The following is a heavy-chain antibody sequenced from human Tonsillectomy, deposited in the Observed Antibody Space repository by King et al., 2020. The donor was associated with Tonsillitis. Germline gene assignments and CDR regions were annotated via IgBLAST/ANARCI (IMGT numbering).Heavy chain of an antibody. Sequence: VQLVESGGGLVQPGRSLRLSCAASGFTFDDYAMHWVRQAPGKGLEWVSGISWNRGSIGYADSVKGRFTISRDNAKNSLYLQMNSLRAEDTALYYCAKDRGYGDYEFYSYYGIDVWGQGTPGTVSS. J-gene: IGHJ6*02. D-gene: IGHD4-17*01. CDR1: GFTFDDYA. CDR2: ISWNRGSI. CDR3: AKDRGYGDYEFYSYYGIDV. V-gene: IGHV3-9*01.